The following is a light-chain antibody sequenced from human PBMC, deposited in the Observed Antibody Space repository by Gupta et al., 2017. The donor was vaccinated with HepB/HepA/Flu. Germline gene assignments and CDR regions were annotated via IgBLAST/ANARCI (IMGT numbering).Light chain of an antibody. CDR3: QQDKNWPLT. J-gene: IGKJ4*01. CDR1: QSLSSS. Sequence: EILMTQYPATLSVSPGERATLSCRASQSLSSSLAWYQQKPGQTPRLLIYGASTTATGIPARFSGSGSGTEFTLTISSLQAEDFAVYYCQQDKNWPLTFGGGTKVEIK. V-gene: IGKV3-15*01. CDR2: GAS.